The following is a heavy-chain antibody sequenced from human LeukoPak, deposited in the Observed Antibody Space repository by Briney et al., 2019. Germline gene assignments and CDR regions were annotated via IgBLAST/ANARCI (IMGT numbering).Heavy chain of an antibody. D-gene: IGHD6-13*01. J-gene: IGHJ4*02. CDR1: GFTFSSYS. CDR3: ARAMHSSSWYRHFDY. Sequence: GGSLRLSCAASGFTFSSYSMNWVRQAPGKGLEWVSSISSSSSYIYYADSVKGRFTISRDNAKNSLYLQMNSLRAEDTAVYYCARAMHSSSWYRHFDYWGQGTLVTVSS. CDR2: ISSSSSYI. V-gene: IGHV3-21*01.